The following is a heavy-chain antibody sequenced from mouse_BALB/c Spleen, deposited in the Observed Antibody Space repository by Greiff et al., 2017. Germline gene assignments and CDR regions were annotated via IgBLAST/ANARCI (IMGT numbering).Heavy chain of an antibody. D-gene: IGHD4-1*01. Sequence: EVQLHQSGAELVRPGALVKLSCKASGFNIKDYYMHWVKQRPEQGLEWIGWIDPENGNTIYDPKFQGKASITADTSSNTAYLQLSSLTSEDTAVYYCAWDHDGAWFAYWGQGTLVTVSA. CDR2: IDPENGNT. CDR1: GFNIKDYY. J-gene: IGHJ3*01. CDR3: AWDHDGAWFAY. V-gene: IGHV14-1*02.